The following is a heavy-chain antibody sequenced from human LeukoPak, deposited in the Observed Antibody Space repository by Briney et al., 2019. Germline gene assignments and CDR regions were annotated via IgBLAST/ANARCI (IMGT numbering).Heavy chain of an antibody. Sequence: ASVKVSCKASGYTFTSYDINWVRQATGQGLEWMGWMNPSSRNTGYAQKFQGRVTFTSDTSISTAYMELTSLRSEDTAVYYCARDYGDSYYYYGMDVWGQGTTVTVSS. CDR3: ARDYGDSYYYYGMDV. J-gene: IGHJ6*02. CDR2: MNPSSRNT. D-gene: IGHD4-17*01. CDR1: GYTFTSYD. V-gene: IGHV1-8*01.